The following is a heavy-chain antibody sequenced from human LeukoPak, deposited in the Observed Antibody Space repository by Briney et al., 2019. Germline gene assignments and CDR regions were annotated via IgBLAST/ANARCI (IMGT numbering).Heavy chain of an antibody. CDR2: IWYDGSNK. V-gene: IGHV3-33*01. D-gene: IGHD3-22*01. CDR3: TRDGDYDSSGI. J-gene: IGHJ3*02. CDR1: GFTFSSYG. Sequence: PGKSLRLSCAASGFTFSSYGMHWVRQAPGKGLEWVAVIWYDGSNKYYADSVKGRFTISRDNSKNTLSLQMNSLRAEDTAVYYCTRDGDYDSSGIWGQGTMVTVSS.